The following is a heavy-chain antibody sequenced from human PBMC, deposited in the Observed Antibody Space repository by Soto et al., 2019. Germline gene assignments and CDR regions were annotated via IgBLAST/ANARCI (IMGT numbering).Heavy chain of an antibody. V-gene: IGHV3-53*01. J-gene: IGHJ4*02. CDR2: IYSGGST. D-gene: IGHD3-22*01. CDR3: AKSSHYYDSSGYYYLAY. Sequence: GGSLRLSCAASGFTVSSNYMSWVRQAPGKGLEWVSVIYSGGSTYYADSVKGRFTISRDNSKNTLYLQMNSLRAEDTAVYYCAKSSHYYDSSGYYYLAYWGQGTLVTVSS. CDR1: GFTVSSNY.